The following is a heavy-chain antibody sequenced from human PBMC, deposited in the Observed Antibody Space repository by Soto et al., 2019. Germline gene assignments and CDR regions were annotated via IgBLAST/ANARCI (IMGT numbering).Heavy chain of an antibody. V-gene: IGHV3-30*18. CDR1: GFTVSYG. Sequence: VQLLESGGGLIQPGGSLRLSCAASGFTVSYGIHWLRQAPGKGLEWVAYISYDSSNKFYGDSVKGRFTISRDNSKNTQFLQMNSLRAEDTAVYYCAKLVIGYCSGNTCDDYWGQGTLVAVSS. D-gene: IGHD2-15*01. J-gene: IGHJ4*02. CDR3: AKLVIGYCSGNTCDDY. CDR2: ISYDSSNK.